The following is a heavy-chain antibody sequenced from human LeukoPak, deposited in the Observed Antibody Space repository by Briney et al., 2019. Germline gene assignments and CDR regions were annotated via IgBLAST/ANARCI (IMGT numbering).Heavy chain of an antibody. Sequence: GGSLRLSCTVSGFTFDDYAMSWFRQAPGKGLEWVGFIRSKAYGGTTEYAASVKGRFTISRDGSKSIAYLQMNSLKTEDTAMYYCSRGAVLAGSSGWYAESVNAFDIWGQGTMVTVSS. J-gene: IGHJ3*02. CDR3: SRGAVLAGSSGWYAESVNAFDI. V-gene: IGHV3-49*01. D-gene: IGHD6-19*01. CDR1: GFTFDDYA. CDR2: IRSKAYGGTT.